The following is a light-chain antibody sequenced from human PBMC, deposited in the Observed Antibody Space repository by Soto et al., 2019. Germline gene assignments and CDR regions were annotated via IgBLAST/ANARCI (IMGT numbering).Light chain of an antibody. Sequence: QSALTQPASVSGSPGQSITISCTGTSSDVGGYNYVSWYQQHPGKAPKLMIYDVSNRPSGVSNRFSGSKSGNTASLTISGFQAEDEADYYCSSYTSSSIYWVFGGGTKVTVL. J-gene: IGLJ3*02. CDR3: SSYTSSSIYWV. CDR1: SSDVGGYNY. CDR2: DVS. V-gene: IGLV2-14*01.